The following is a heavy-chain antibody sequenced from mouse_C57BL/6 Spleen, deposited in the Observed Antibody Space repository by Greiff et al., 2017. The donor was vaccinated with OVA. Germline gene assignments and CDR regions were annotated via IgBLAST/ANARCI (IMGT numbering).Heavy chain of an antibody. J-gene: IGHJ4*01. CDR3: ARRGYYGSQDAMDY. V-gene: IGHV2-9-1*01. CDR2: IWTGGGT. D-gene: IGHD1-1*01. CDR1: GFSLTSYA. Sequence: QVQLQQSGPGLVAPSQSLSITCTVSGFSLTSYAISWVRQPPGKGLEWLGVIWTGGGTNYNSALKSSLGIRNDNSKCKVFLKMNSLRTDDTARYYCARRGYYGSQDAMDYWGQGTSVTVSS.